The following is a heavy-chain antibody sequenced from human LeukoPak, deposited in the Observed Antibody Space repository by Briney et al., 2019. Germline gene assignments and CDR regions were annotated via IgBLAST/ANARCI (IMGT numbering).Heavy chain of an antibody. CDR2: IYYSGST. CDR3: ARAGITMVRGVIIPYYYYYMDV. D-gene: IGHD3-10*01. J-gene: IGHJ6*03. V-gene: IGHV4-59*01. CDR1: GGSISSYY. Sequence: SETLSLTCTVSGGSISSYYWSWIRQPPGKGLEWMGYIYYSGSTNYNPSLKSRVTISVDTSKNQFSLKLSSVTAADTAVYYCARAGITMVRGVIIPYYYYYMDVWGKGTTVTVSS.